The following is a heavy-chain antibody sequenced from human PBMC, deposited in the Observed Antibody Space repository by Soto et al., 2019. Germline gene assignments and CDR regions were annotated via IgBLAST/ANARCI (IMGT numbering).Heavy chain of an antibody. CDR3: ALTLGSILMPTPHGMEV. D-gene: IGHD2-2*01. Sequence: SGPTLVNPTQTLTLTCTFSGFSLRTAGMCVSWIRQPPGQALELLALIDWDDDKYYSPSLXXRXTISKDTSKNQVVLMTTNMDPTDTATYFCALTLGSILMPTPHGMEVSGQGITATLS. CDR1: GFSLRTAGMC. CDR2: IDWDDDK. J-gene: IGHJ6*02. V-gene: IGHV2-70*12.